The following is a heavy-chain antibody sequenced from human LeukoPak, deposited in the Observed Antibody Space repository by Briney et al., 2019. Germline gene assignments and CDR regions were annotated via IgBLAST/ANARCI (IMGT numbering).Heavy chain of an antibody. J-gene: IGHJ4*02. CDR1: GGSFSGYY. CDR2: INHSGST. Sequence: SETLSLTCAVYGGSFSGYYWSWIRQPPGKGLEWIGEINHSGSTNYNPSLKSRVTISVDTSKNQFSLKLSSVTAADTAVYYCAKPRLEYYDSSGFDYWGQGTLVTVSS. D-gene: IGHD3-22*01. CDR3: AKPRLEYYDSSGFDY. V-gene: IGHV4-34*01.